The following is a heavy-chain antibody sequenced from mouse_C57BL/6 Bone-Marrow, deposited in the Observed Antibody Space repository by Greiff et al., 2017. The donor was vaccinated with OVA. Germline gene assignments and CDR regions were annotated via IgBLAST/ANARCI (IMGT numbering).Heavy chain of an antibody. CDR3: ARSITTVVVPYFDV. Sequence: QVQLQQSGAELVMPGASVKLSCKASGYTFTSYWMHWVKQRPGQGLEWIGEIDPSDSYTNYNQKFKGKSTLTVDKSSSTAYMQLSSLTSEDSAVYYCARSITTVVVPYFDVWGTGTTVTVSS. CDR2: IDPSDSYT. J-gene: IGHJ1*03. CDR1: GYTFTSYW. V-gene: IGHV1-69*01. D-gene: IGHD1-1*01.